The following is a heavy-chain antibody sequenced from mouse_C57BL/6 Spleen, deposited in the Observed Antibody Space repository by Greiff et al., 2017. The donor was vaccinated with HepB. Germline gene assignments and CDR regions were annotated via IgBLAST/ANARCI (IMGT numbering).Heavy chain of an antibody. D-gene: IGHD2-1*01. Sequence: EVHLVESEGGLVQPGSSMELSCTASGFTFSDYYMAWVRQVPEKGLEWVANINYDGSSTYYLDSLKSRFIISRDNAKNILYLQMSSLKSEDTATYYCARALLYGNYGYYAMDYWGQGTSVTVSS. V-gene: IGHV5-16*01. CDR2: INYDGSST. CDR1: GFTFSDYY. CDR3: ARALLYGNYGYYAMDY. J-gene: IGHJ4*01.